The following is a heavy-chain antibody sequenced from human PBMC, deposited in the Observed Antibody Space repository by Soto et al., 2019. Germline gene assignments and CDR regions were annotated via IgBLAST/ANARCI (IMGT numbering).Heavy chain of an antibody. J-gene: IGHJ3*02. CDR2: ISGSGGST. V-gene: IGHV3-23*01. Sequence: EVQLLESGGGLVQPGGSLRLSCAASGFTFSSYAMSWVRQAPGKGLEWVSAISGSGGSTYYADSVKGRFTISRDNSKNTLYLQMNSLRAEDTAVYYCARGDYYDSSGFYIDAFDIWGQGTMVTVSS. CDR1: GFTFSSYA. D-gene: IGHD3-22*01. CDR3: ARGDYYDSSGFYIDAFDI.